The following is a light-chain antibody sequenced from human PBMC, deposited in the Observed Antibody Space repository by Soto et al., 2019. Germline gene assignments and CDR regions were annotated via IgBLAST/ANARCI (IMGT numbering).Light chain of an antibody. J-gene: IGLJ1*01. Sequence: QSALTQPASVSGSPGQSITISCTGTSSDVGGYNYVSWYQQHPGKAPKLMIYDVGNRPSGVSNRFSGSKSGNTASLTISGLQAEDEADYYCSSYTSSRTHNYVFGTGTKVTVL. CDR1: SSDVGGYNY. CDR2: DVG. V-gene: IGLV2-14*01. CDR3: SSYTSSRTHNYV.